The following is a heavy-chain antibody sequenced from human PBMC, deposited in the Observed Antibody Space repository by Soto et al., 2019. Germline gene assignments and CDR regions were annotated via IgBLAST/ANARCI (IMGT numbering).Heavy chain of an antibody. J-gene: IGHJ5*02. D-gene: IGHD3-22*01. CDR2: IYYSGST. CDR3: ARDRGDYYDSSGSFDP. CDR1: GGSISSGGYY. Sequence: QVQLQESGPGLVKPSQTLSLTCTVSGGSISSGGYYWSWIRQHPGKGLEWIGYIYYSGSTYYNPFLKSRVTISVDTSKNQFSLKLSSVTAADTAVYYCARDRGDYYDSSGSFDPWGQGTLVTVSS. V-gene: IGHV4-31*03.